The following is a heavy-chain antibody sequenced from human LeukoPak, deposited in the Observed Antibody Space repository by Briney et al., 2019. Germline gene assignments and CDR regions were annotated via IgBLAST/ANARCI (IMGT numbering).Heavy chain of an antibody. CDR1: GDSVSSNSAA. Sequence: SQTVSLTCAISGDSVSSNSAAWNWIRQSPSRGLEWLGRTYYRSKWYTYYAASVKSRIAINRDTSKNQFSLQLNSVTPEDTAVYYCARSTGPIDYWGQGTLVTVSS. V-gene: IGHV6-1*01. CDR2: TYYRSKWYT. J-gene: IGHJ4*02. CDR3: ARSTGPIDY. D-gene: IGHD1-1*01.